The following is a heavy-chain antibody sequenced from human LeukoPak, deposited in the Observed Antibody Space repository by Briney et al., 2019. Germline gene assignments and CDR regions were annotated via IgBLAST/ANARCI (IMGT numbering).Heavy chain of an antibody. V-gene: IGHV5-51*01. J-gene: IGHJ4*02. CDR2: IYPGDSDT. Sequence: GESLKISCKGSGDSFTNYWIGWVRQMPGKGLEWMGIIYPGDSDTRYSPSFQGQVTISADKSISTAYLQWNSLKASDTAIYYCARQMGGIHPSRASDYWGHDYWGQGTLVTVSS. CDR1: GDSFTNYW. D-gene: IGHD4-11*01. CDR3: ARQMGGIHPSRASDYWGHDY.